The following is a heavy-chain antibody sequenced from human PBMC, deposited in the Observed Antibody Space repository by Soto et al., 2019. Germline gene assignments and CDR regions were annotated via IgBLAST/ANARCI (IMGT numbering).Heavy chain of an antibody. CDR1: GYTFNGYY. CDR3: ARGVAARPFDT. D-gene: IGHD6-6*01. V-gene: IGHV1-2*04. J-gene: IGHJ5*02. Sequence: ASVKVSFKASGYTFNGYYMHWVRQAPGQGLEWMGWINPNSGGTNYAQKFQGWVTMTWDTTISTAYMELTRLRSNDTAVYYCARGVAARPFDTWGQGALVTVSS. CDR2: INPNSGGT.